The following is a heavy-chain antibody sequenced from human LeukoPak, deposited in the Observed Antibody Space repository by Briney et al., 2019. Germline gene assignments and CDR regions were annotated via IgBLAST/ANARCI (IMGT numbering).Heavy chain of an antibody. D-gene: IGHD3-22*01. Sequence: SLRLSCAASGFTFDDYAMHWVRQGPGKGLEWVSGISWNSGSIVYADSVKGRFTISRDNAKNSLYLQMSSLRAEDTAFYYCAKVNTMIVVVAPFDYWGQGTLVTVSS. CDR1: GFTFDDYA. J-gene: IGHJ4*02. CDR3: AKVNTMIVVVAPFDY. V-gene: IGHV3-9*01. CDR2: ISWNSGSI.